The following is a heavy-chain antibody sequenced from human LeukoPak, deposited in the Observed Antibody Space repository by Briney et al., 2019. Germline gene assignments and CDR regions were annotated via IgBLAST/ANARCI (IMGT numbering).Heavy chain of an antibody. V-gene: IGHV1-2*02. CDR3: ARDLYGDSH. CDR1: GYTFTGYY. D-gene: IGHD4-17*01. J-gene: IGHJ4*02. Sequence: ASVKVSCKASGYTFTGYYMHWVRQAPGQGLEWMGWINPNSGGTNYAQKFQGRVTMTTDTSTSTAYMELRSLRSDDTAVYYCARDLYGDSHWGQGTLVTVSS. CDR2: INPNSGGT.